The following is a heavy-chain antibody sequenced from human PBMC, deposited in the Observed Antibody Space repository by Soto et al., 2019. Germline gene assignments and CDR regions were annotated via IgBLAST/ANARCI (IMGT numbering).Heavy chain of an antibody. CDR1: GYTFTNYW. J-gene: IGHJ4*02. CDR2: IYPGDSET. CDR3: ARLGDVAVIHGIDH. D-gene: IGHD6-19*01. Sequence: GESLKISCKGSGYTFTNYWIGWVRQMPGKGLEWMGVIYPGDSETKYRPSFQGQVTISADKSTSTAYLQWSSLKAADTAMYYCARLGDVAVIHGIDHWGQGTLVTVSS. V-gene: IGHV5-51*01.